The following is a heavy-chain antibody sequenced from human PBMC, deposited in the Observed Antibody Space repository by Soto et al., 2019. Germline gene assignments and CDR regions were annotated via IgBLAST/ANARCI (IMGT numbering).Heavy chain of an antibody. CDR2: ISGSGGRT. D-gene: IGHD6-19*01. CDR3: AKAPPYSSGWSVFDY. CDR1: GFTFSSYA. V-gene: IGHV3-23*01. J-gene: IGHJ4*02. Sequence: GGSLRLSCAASGFTFSSYAMSWVRQAPGKGLEWVSAISGSGGRTYYADSVKGRFTISRDNSKNTLYLQMNSLRAEDTAVYYCAKAPPYSSGWSVFDYWGQGTLVTVSS.